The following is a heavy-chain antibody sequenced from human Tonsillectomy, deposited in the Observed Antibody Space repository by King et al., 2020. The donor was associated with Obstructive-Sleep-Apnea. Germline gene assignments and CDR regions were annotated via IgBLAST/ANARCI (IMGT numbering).Heavy chain of an antibody. CDR1: GGSISSYS. V-gene: IGHV4-4*07. D-gene: IGHD3-9*01. CDR2: MFTIGST. J-gene: IGHJ6*02. CDR3: ARDVPYDWLVPYYYYGMDV. Sequence: VQLQESGPGLVKPSETLSLTCTVSGGSISSYSWAWIRQPAGEGLEWIGRMFTIGSTNCNPSLKSRVTMSVDTSKNQFSLKLSSVTAADTAVYYCARDVPYDWLVPYYYYGMDVWGQGTTVTVSS.